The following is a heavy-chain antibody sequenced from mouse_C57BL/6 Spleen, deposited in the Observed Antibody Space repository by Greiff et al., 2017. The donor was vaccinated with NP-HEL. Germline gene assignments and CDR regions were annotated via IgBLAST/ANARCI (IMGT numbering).Heavy chain of an antibody. CDR3: ARSDYDRVYYAMDY. CDR1: GYTFTSYW. D-gene: IGHD2-4*01. V-gene: IGHV1-69*01. Sequence: VQLQQPGAELVMPGASVKLSCKASGYTFTSYWMHWVKQRPGQGLEWIGEIDPSDSYTNYNQKFKGKSTLTVDKSSSTAYMQLSSLTSEDSAVYYCARSDYDRVYYAMDYWGQGTSVTVSS. J-gene: IGHJ4*01. CDR2: IDPSDSYT.